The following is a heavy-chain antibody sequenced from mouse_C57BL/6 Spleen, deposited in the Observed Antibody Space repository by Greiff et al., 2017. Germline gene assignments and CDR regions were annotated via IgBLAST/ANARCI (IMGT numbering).Heavy chain of an antibody. Sequence: QVQLQQSGAELVKPGASVKLSCKASGYTFTEYTIHWVKQRSGQGLARIGWFYSGSGSIKYNEKFKDKATLTADKPSSTVYMELSRLTSEDSAVYFGARHEDARQLRSLDYWGQGTTLTVS. D-gene: IGHD3-2*02. CDR3: ARHEDARQLRSLDY. J-gene: IGHJ2*01. CDR1: GYTFTEYT. CDR2: FYSGSGSI. V-gene: IGHV1-62-2*01.